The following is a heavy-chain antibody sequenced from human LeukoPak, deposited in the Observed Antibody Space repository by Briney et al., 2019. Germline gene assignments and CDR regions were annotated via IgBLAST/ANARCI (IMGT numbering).Heavy chain of an antibody. CDR3: ARTYYYGSGSLKTIDY. CDR1: GYSFTSYW. D-gene: IGHD3-10*01. CDR2: IYPGDSDT. J-gene: IGHJ4*02. V-gene: IGHV5-51*01. Sequence: GESLKISCKGSGYSFTSYWIGWVRPMPGKGLEWMGIIYPGDSDTRYSPSFQGQVTISADKSISTAYLQWSSLKASDTAMYYCARTYYYGSGSLKTIDYWGQGTLVTVSS.